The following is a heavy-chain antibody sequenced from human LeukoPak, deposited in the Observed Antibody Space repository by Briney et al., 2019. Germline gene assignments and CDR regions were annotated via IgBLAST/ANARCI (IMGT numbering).Heavy chain of an antibody. CDR1: GGSISSYY. CDR3: ARDYYDLRAFDI. CDR2: IYYSGST. J-gene: IGHJ3*02. Sequence: PSETLSLTCTVSGGSISSYYWSWIRQPPGKGLEWIGYIYYSGSTNYNSSLKSRVTISVDTSKNQFSLKLSSVTAADTAVYYCARDYYDLRAFDIWGQGTMVTVSS. V-gene: IGHV4-59*01. D-gene: IGHD3-3*01.